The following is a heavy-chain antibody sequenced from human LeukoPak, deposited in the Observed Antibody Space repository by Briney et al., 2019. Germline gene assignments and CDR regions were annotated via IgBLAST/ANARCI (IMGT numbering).Heavy chain of an antibody. CDR2: ISSSSSYI. D-gene: IGHD3-9*01. CDR1: GFTFSSYS. CDR3: AKDLTRYRITTGYFDY. J-gene: IGHJ4*02. V-gene: IGHV3-21*04. Sequence: PGGSLRLSCAASGFTFSSYSMNWVRQAPGKGLGWVSSISSSSSYIYYADSVKGRFTISRDNAKNSLYLQMNSLRAEDTALYYCAKDLTRYRITTGYFDYWGQGTLVTVSS.